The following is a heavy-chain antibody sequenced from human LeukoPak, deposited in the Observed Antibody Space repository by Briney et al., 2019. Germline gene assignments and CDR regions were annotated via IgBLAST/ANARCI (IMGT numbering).Heavy chain of an antibody. CDR2: INQAGSDK. J-gene: IGHJ4*02. V-gene: IGHV3-7*01. D-gene: IGHD5-18*01. Sequence: TGGSLRLSCVASEFTFSSYWMSWVRQAPGKGLEWVANINQAGSDKYYVDAVKGRFTISRDNAKTSLYLQMNSLRAEDTAVYYCARDLSGIAGYTYGRGIDYWGQGTLVTVSS. CDR3: ARDLSGIAGYTYGRGIDY. CDR1: EFTFSSYW.